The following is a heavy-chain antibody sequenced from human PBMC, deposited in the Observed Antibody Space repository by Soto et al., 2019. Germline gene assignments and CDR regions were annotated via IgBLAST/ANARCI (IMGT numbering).Heavy chain of an antibody. D-gene: IGHD1-26*01. CDR2: INPSCGST. CDR3: AWRRVYSGNYIDY. Sequence: ASVKVSCKASGGTFIRNYIHGVRQAPGQGLEWMGLINPSCGSTNYAQKFQVRVTMNRDTSTNTVYMGLNSLRSGDTAVYFCAWRRVYSGNYIDYWGQGTLVTVSS. J-gene: IGHJ4*02. V-gene: IGHV1-46*01. CDR1: GGTFIRNY.